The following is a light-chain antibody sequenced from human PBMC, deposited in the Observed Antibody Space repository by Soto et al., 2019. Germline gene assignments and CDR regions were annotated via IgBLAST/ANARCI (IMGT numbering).Light chain of an antibody. CDR3: QQSYDTART. CDR1: QCITTY. CDR2: AAS. J-gene: IGKJ2*02. Sequence: DIQMTQSPSSLSASVGDRVTITCRASQCITTYLNWYQQKPGEAPKVLIYAASSLQSGVPSRFSGSGSGTDFTLTISSLLPEDFATYYCQQSYDTARTFGQGTKLEIK. V-gene: IGKV1-39*01.